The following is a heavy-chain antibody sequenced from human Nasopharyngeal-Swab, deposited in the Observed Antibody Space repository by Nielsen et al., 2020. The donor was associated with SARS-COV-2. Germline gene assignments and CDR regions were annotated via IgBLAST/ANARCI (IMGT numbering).Heavy chain of an antibody. V-gene: IGHV3-23*01. CDR1: GFTFSSHT. CDR2: ITGSGDAT. D-gene: IGHD2-21*02. CDR3: AKDGVRLNGIDV. Sequence: GGSLTLSCGVSGFTFSSHTMSWVRQAPGRGLEWVSAITGSGDATTYADSVRGQFTIPRDNSKSTLCLQMNSLRAEDTAEYFCAKDGVRLNGIDVWGQGTTVTVSS. J-gene: IGHJ6*02.